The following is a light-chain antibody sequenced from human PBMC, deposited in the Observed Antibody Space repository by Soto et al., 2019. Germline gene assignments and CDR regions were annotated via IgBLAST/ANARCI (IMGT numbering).Light chain of an antibody. V-gene: IGKV1-39*01. Sequence: DIQMTQSPSSLSASVGDRVTITCRASQNINNYLSWYQHKPGKAPKFLIYVASTLQSGVPSRFSGSGSGTDFTLTISSLQPEDFATYFCQQTYSSPYTFVPGTKVEIK. CDR2: VAS. J-gene: IGKJ2*01. CDR3: QQTYSSPYT. CDR1: QNINNY.